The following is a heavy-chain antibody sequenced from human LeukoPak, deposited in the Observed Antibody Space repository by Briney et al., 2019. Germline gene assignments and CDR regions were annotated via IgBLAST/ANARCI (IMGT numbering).Heavy chain of an antibody. D-gene: IGHD6-13*01. CDR2: IRYDGSDK. V-gene: IGHV3-30*02. J-gene: IGHJ4*02. CDR1: GFTFSSYW. CDR3: AKVRDSSSWYERSARYYFDY. Sequence: GGSLRLSCAASGFTFSSYWMSWVRQAPGKGLEWVAFIRYDGSDKYYADSVKGRFTISRDNSKDTLYLQMNSLRAEDTAVYYCAKVRDSSSWYERSARYYFDYWGQGTLVTVSS.